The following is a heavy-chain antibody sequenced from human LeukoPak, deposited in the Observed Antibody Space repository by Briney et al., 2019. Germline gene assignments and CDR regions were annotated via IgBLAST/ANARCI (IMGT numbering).Heavy chain of an antibody. V-gene: IGHV3-21*04. Sequence: GGSLRLSCAASGFSFSTYAMNWVRRAPGEGLKWVSCITSDSAYIYYADSVKGRFTISRDNAKNSLYLQMNSLRVEDTAVYYCGKDYSNGDYVDYWGQGTLVTVSS. CDR1: GFSFSTYA. CDR3: GKDYSNGDYVDY. J-gene: IGHJ4*02. CDR2: ITSDSAYI. D-gene: IGHD1-1*01.